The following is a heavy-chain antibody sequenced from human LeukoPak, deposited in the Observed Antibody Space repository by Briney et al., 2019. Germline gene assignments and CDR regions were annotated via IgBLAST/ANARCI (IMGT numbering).Heavy chain of an antibody. CDR2: ISAYNGNT. J-gene: IGHJ6*03. CDR1: GYTFSSYG. V-gene: IGHV1-18*01. D-gene: IGHD3-10*01. CDR3: AREGRYYYYYMDV. Sequence: ASVKVSCKASGYTFSSYGFSWVRQAPGQGLEWMGWISAYNGNTYYAQKLQGRLTMTTDTSTSTAYMELRSLRSDDTAVYYCAREGRYYYYYMDVWGKGTTVTVSS.